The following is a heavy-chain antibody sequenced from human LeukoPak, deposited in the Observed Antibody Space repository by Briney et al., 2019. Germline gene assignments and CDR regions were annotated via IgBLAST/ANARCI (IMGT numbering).Heavy chain of an antibody. V-gene: IGHV3-11*01. J-gene: IGHJ4*02. CDR3: ARDLAVAGY. D-gene: IGHD6-19*01. CDR2: ITDSGSSI. Sequence: GGSLRLSCAASGFTFSDYYMSWIRQAPGKGLEWVSYITDSGSSIYYADSVKGRFTMSRDNAKNSLYLQMNSLRAGDTAVYYCARDLAVAGYWGQGTLVTVSS. CDR1: GFTFSDYY.